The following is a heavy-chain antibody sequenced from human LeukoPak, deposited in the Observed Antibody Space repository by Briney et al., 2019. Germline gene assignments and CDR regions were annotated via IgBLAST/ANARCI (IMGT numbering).Heavy chain of an antibody. CDR3: AKGSYYDSSGSLYFDY. Sequence: PGGSLRLSCAASGLTFSSYAMSWVRQAPGKGLEWVSGISGSGDNTYYADSVKGRFTISRDNSKNTLYVQVNSLGTEDTAAYYCAKGSYYDSSGSLYFDYWGQGTLVTVSS. D-gene: IGHD3-22*01. CDR2: ISGSGDNT. V-gene: IGHV3-23*01. CDR1: GLTFSSYA. J-gene: IGHJ4*02.